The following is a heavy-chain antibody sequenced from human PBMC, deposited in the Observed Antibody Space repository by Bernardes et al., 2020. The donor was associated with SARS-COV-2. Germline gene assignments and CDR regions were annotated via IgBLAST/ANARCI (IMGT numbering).Heavy chain of an antibody. CDR2: ISAYNGNT. D-gene: IGHD3-22*01. CDR1: GYTFTSYG. CDR3: ARESYYYDSSGYV. J-gene: IGHJ4*02. Sequence: ASVKVSCKASGYTFTSYGISWVRQAPGQGLEWMGWISAYNGNTDYAQKLQGSVTMTTDTSTSSAYMELRSLRSDDTAVYYCARESYYYDSSGYVWGQGTLVTVSS. V-gene: IGHV1-18*04.